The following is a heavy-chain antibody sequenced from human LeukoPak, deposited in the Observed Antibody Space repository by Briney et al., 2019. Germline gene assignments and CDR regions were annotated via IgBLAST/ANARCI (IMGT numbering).Heavy chain of an antibody. D-gene: IGHD3-10*02. J-gene: IGHJ6*02. CDR1: GGSISSGGYY. Sequence: TLSLTCTVSGGSISSGGYYWSWIRQHPGKGLEWIGYIYYSGSTYYNPSLKSRVTISVDTSKNQFSLKLSSVTAADTAVYYCARAHGRGGYYGMDVWGQGTSDTVSS. CDR2: IYYSGST. CDR3: ARAHGRGGYYGMDV. V-gene: IGHV4-31*03.